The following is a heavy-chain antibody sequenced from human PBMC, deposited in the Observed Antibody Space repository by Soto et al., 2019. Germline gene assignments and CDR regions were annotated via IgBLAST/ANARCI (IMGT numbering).Heavy chain of an antibody. V-gene: IGHV4-31*03. CDR3: AGGYYYFYYFDY. Sequence: SETLSLTCTVSGGSISSGGYYWSWIRQHPGKGLEWIGYIYYSGSTYYNPSLKSRVTISVDTSKNQSSLKLSSVTAADTAVYYCAGGYYYFYYFDYWGQGTLVTVSS. J-gene: IGHJ4*02. D-gene: IGHD3-22*01. CDR1: GGSISSGGYY. CDR2: IYYSGST.